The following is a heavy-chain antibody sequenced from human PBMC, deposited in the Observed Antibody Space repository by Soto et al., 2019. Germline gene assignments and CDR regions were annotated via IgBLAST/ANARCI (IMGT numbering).Heavy chain of an antibody. Sequence: QVQLQQWGAGLLKPSETLSLTCAVYGGSFSGYYWSWIRQPPGKGLEWIGEINHSGSTNYNPSLKSRVTISVDTSKNQFSLKLSSVTAADTAVYYCARDSGDTAMPSYYFDYWGQGTLVTVSS. J-gene: IGHJ4*02. D-gene: IGHD5-18*01. CDR3: ARDSGDTAMPSYYFDY. CDR1: GGSFSGYY. CDR2: INHSGST. V-gene: IGHV4-34*01.